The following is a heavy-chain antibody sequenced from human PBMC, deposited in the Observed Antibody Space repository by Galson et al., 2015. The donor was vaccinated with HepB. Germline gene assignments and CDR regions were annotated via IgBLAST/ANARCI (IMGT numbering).Heavy chain of an antibody. V-gene: IGHV2-5*01. Sequence: PALVKPTQTLTLTCTFSGFSLSTSGVGVGWVRQPPGKALEWLALIYWNDDKRYRPSLKSRLTITKDTSKNQVVLTMTNTDPVDTATYYCAHRLHIPSFWSGSAFDAFDVWGQGTMVTVSS. CDR2: IYWNDDK. CDR3: AHRLHIPSFWSGSAFDAFDV. D-gene: IGHD3-3*01. J-gene: IGHJ3*01. CDR1: GFSLSTSGVG.